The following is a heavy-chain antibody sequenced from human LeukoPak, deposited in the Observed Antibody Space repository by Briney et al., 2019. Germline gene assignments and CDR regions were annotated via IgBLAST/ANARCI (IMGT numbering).Heavy chain of an antibody. V-gene: IGHV3-9*01. CDR1: GFTFDDYA. Sequence: PGGSLGLSCAASGFTFDDYAMHWVRQAPGKGLEWVSGISWNSGSIGYADSVKGRFTISRDNAKNSLYLQMNSLRAEDTALYYCARQKLGLWYYFDYWGQGTLVTVSS. CDR3: ARQKLGLWYYFDY. D-gene: IGHD1-7*01. J-gene: IGHJ4*02. CDR2: ISWNSGSI.